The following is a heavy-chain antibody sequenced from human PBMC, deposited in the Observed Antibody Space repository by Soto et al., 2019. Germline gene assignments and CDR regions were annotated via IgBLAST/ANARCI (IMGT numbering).Heavy chain of an antibody. CDR1: GFTFSNYA. CDR3: ARRGSGSYSDY. CDR2: ISGSGGST. J-gene: IGHJ4*02. V-gene: IGHV3-23*01. Sequence: EVQLLESGGGLVQPGGSLRLSCAASGFTFSNYAMRWVRQAPVKGLEWVSAISGSGGSTYYADSVKGRFTISRDNSKNTLYLQMNSLRAEDTAVYYCARRGSGSYSDYWGQGTLVTVSS. D-gene: IGHD1-26*01.